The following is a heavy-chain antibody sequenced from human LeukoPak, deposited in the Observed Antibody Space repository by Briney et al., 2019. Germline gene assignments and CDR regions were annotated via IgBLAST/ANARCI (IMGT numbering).Heavy chain of an antibody. CDR2: IWYDGSNK. CDR1: GFTFSSYG. D-gene: IGHD3-22*01. V-gene: IGHV3-33*06. Sequence: GGSLRLSCAASGFTFSSYGMHWVRQAPGKGLEWVAVIWYDGSNKYYADSVKGRFTISRDNSKNTLYLQMDSLRAEDTAVYYCAKGLHYYDSSGYNDAFDIWGQGTMVTVSS. J-gene: IGHJ3*02. CDR3: AKGLHYYDSSGYNDAFDI.